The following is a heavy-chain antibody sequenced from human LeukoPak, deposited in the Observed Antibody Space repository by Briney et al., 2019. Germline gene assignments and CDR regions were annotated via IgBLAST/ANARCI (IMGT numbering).Heavy chain of an antibody. J-gene: IGHJ4*02. Sequence: GSLRLSCAASGFTFSSYEMNWVRQPPGKGLEWIGEINHSGSTNYNPSLKSRVTISVDTSKNQFSLKLSSVTVADTAVYYCARHARYFYYFDYWGQGTLVTVSS. V-gene: IGHV4-34*01. D-gene: IGHD1-14*01. CDR1: GFTFSSYE. CDR3: ARHARYFYYFDY. CDR2: INHSGST.